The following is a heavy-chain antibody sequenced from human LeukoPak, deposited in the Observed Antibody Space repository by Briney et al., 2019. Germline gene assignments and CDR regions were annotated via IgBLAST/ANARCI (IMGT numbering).Heavy chain of an antibody. V-gene: IGHV3-53*01. CDR1: GFTVSSNY. Sequence: GGSLRLSCAASGFTVSSNYMSWVRQAPGKGLEWVSVIYSGGSTGYADSVKGRFTISRDNAKNSLYLQMNSLRAEDTAVYYCARDKWLTTTHYFDYWRQGTLVTVSS. J-gene: IGHJ4*02. CDR3: ARDKWLTTTHYFDY. CDR2: IYSGGST. D-gene: IGHD4-11*01.